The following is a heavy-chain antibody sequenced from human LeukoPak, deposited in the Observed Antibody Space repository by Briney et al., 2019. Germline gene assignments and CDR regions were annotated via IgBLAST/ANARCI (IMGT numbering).Heavy chain of an antibody. CDR2: INHSEST. Sequence: SETLSLTCAVYGGSFSGYYWSWIRQPPGKGLEWIGEINHSESTNYNPSLKSRVTISVDTSKNQFSLKLSSVTAADTAVYYCARGGGYGSGSYYTNYYYGMDVWGQGTTVTVSS. V-gene: IGHV4-34*01. D-gene: IGHD3-10*01. CDR3: ARGGGYGSGSYYTNYYYGMDV. CDR1: GGSFSGYY. J-gene: IGHJ6*02.